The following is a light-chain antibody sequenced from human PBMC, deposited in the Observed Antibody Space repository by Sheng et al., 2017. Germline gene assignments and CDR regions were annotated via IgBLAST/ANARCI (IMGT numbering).Light chain of an antibody. CDR3: LQHHSNPLT. J-gene: IGKJ4*01. V-gene: IGKV1-9*01. Sequence: DIQMTQSPSSLSASVGDRVTITCRASQSISSSLNWFQQKPGKAPNLLIYAASTLASGVPSRFSGSGSGTEFTLTISSLQPEDFATYYCLQHHSNPLTFGGGTKVEIK. CDR1: QSISSS. CDR2: AAS.